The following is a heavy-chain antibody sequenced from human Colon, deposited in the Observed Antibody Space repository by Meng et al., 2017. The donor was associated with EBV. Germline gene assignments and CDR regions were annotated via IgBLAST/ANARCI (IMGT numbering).Heavy chain of an antibody. J-gene: IGHJ4*02. V-gene: IGHV4-39*07. CDR1: GDSISGSGDY. CDR3: ARDGPLL. Sequence: QLRLRGSGPGLVRPSETLSLTCSVSGDSISGSGDYLGWVRQPPGKGLEWIGNIYYTGSTYYNPSLKSRVTISVDTSKNQFSLKATSMTAADTAVYYCARDGPLLWGPGTLVTVSS. CDR2: IYYTGST.